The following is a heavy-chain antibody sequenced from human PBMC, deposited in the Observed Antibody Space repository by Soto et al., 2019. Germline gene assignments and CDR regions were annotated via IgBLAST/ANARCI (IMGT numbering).Heavy chain of an antibody. CDR3: AKEDGYCSSSSCPFGLDV. CDR1: GFIFGSYA. Sequence: PGGSLRLSCAASGFIFGSYAMGWVRQAPGKGLEWVSDISASGGFTFYADSVKGRFTISRDNSKNTLYLQMNSLRADDTAVYFCAKEDGYCSSSSCPFGLDVWGQGTTVTVSS. J-gene: IGHJ6*02. D-gene: IGHD2-2*03. CDR2: ISASGGFT. V-gene: IGHV3-23*01.